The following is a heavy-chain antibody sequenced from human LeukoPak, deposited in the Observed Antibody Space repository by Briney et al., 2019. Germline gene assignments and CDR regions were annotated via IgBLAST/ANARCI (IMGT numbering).Heavy chain of an antibody. J-gene: IGHJ4*02. CDR1: GFTFSSYA. CDR3: AKDLYYYDSSGYCTFDY. D-gene: IGHD3-22*01. Sequence: GGSLRLSCAAFGFTFSSYAMSWVRQAPGKGLEWVSAISGSGGSTYYADSVKGRFTISRDNSKNTLYLQMNSLRAEDTAVYYCAKDLYYYDSSGYCTFDYWGQGTLVTVSS. V-gene: IGHV3-23*01. CDR2: ISGSGGST.